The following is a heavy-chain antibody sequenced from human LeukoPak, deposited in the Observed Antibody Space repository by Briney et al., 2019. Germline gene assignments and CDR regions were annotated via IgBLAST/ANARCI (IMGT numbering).Heavy chain of an antibody. V-gene: IGHV1-2*02. CDR2: MNPNSGGT. J-gene: IGHJ4*02. CDR3: AINKQGKSLDY. CDR1: GYTFTNYD. Sequence: ASVKVSCKASGYTFTNYDINWVRQAPGHGLEWMAWMNPNSGGTSYAQKFQGRVTMTRDTSISTAYMELSRLRFDDTAVFYCAINKQGKSLDYWGQGTLVTVSS.